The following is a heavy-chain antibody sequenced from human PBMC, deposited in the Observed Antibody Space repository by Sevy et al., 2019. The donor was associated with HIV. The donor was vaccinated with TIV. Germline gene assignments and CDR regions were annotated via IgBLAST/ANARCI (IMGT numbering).Heavy chain of an antibody. CDR1: GFTFSSYS. D-gene: IGHD6-13*01. V-gene: IGHV3-48*02. J-gene: IGHJ3*02. CDR2: ISSSSSTI. Sequence: GGSLRLSCAASGFTFSSYSMNWVRQAPGKGLEWVSYISSSSSTIYYADSVKGRFTISRDNAKNSLYLQMNSLRDEDTAVYYCAREGKEGAASDDAFEIWGQGTMVTVSS. CDR3: AREGKEGAASDDAFEI.